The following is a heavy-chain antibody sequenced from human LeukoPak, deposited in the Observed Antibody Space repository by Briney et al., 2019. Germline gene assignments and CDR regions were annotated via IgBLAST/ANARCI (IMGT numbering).Heavy chain of an antibody. Sequence: GGSLRLSCAASGFTFSNYVMNWVRQAPGKGLEWVSGISGSGDSTYYADSVKGRFTISRDNSKNTLFLQMNSLRAEDTAAYYCAKVRAPSGWFNSDYWGQGTLVTVSS. J-gene: IGHJ4*02. CDR3: AKVRAPSGWFNSDY. V-gene: IGHV3-23*01. D-gene: IGHD6-19*01. CDR1: GFTFSNYV. CDR2: ISGSGDST.